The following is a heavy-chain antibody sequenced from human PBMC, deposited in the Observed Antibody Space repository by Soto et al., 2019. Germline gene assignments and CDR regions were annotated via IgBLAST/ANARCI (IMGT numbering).Heavy chain of an antibody. J-gene: IGHJ6*03. CDR1: GGTFSSYT. Sequence: QVQLVQSGAEVQKPGSSVQVSCKASGGTFSSYTISWVRQAPGQGLEWMGRIIPILGIANYAQKFQGRVTITADKSTSTAYMELSSLRSEDTAVYYCARGVATEYYYYYYMDVWGKGTTVTVSS. CDR2: IIPILGIA. CDR3: ARGVATEYYYYYYMDV. D-gene: IGHD5-12*01. V-gene: IGHV1-69*02.